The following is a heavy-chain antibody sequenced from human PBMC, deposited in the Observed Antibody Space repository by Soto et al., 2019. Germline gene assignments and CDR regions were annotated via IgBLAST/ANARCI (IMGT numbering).Heavy chain of an antibody. D-gene: IGHD6-13*01. CDR2: IYLDDDK. J-gene: IGHJ4*02. V-gene: IGHV2-5*02. CDR1: GFSLSTSGVG. Sequence: SGPTLVNPTQTLTLTCTFSGFSLSTSGVGVGWIRQPPGKALEWLALIYLDDDKRYSPSLKSRLTITKDTSKNQVVLTMTNMKLVDTATFYCAHFPSPGYSSSWYVFYFDYWGQGTLVTVLL. CDR3: AHFPSPGYSSSWYVFYFDY.